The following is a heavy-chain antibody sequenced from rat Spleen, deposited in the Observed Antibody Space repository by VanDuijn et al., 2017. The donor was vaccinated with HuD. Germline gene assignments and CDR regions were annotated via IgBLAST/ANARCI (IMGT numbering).Heavy chain of an antibody. CDR1: GFTFSHYA. D-gene: IGHD1-12*02. Sequence: EVQLVESGGGLVQPGRSLKLSCAASGFTFSHYAMAWVRQTPTKGLEWVASISTGGGYTYYRDSVKGRFTISRDNAKNTQYLQMDSLRSEDTATYYCARQRYHDGPYYFDYWGQGVMVTVSS. CDR2: ISTGGGYT. CDR3: ARQRYHDGPYYFDY. J-gene: IGHJ2*01. V-gene: IGHV5S14*01.